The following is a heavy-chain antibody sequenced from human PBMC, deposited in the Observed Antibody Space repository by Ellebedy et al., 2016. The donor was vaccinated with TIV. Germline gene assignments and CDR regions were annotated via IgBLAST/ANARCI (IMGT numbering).Heavy chain of an antibody. CDR2: ISLDETSK. CDR1: GFTFSTYA. D-gene: IGHD3-10*01. CDR3: ARDKGAMSTTLGSRFDY. J-gene: IGHJ4*02. V-gene: IGHV3-30-3*01. Sequence: GGSLRLSXAASGFTFSTYAIHWVRQAPGRGLECVALISLDETSKNYADSVKGRFTISRDNAKNSLFLQMNSLRADDTAVYFCARDKGAMSTTLGSRFDYWGQGNLVSVSS.